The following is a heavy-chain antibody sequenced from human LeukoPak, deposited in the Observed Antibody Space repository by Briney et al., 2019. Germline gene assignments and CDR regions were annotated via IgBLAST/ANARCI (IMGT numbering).Heavy chain of an antibody. CDR3: AREAVAKLVPI. D-gene: IGHD6-19*01. Sequence: PSETLSLTCAVYGGSFSGYYWSWIRQPPGKGLEWIGEINHSGSTNYNPSLKSRVTISVDTSKNQFSLKLSSVTAADTAVYYCAREAVAKLVPIWGQGTMVTVSS. CDR1: GGSFSGYY. J-gene: IGHJ3*02. CDR2: INHSGST. V-gene: IGHV4-34*01.